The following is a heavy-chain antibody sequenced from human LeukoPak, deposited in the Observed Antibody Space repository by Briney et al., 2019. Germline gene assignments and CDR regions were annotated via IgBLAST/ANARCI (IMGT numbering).Heavy chain of an antibody. D-gene: IGHD6-19*01. CDR1: GFTFSSYA. J-gene: IGHJ3*02. Sequence: GGSLRLSCAASGFTFSSYAMSWVRQAPGKGLEWVSGINWNTNSIKYADSVKGRFTISRDNAKNSLYLQMNSLGAEDTAFYYCAKGSSGWSTDAFDIWGQGTMVTVSS. V-gene: IGHV3-9*01. CDR2: INWNTNSI. CDR3: AKGSSGWSTDAFDI.